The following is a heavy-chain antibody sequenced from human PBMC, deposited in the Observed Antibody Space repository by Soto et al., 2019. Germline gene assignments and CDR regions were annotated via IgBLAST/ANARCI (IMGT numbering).Heavy chain of an antibody. J-gene: IGHJ6*02. CDR2: LDGAGGST. V-gene: IGHV3-23*01. CDR3: AAPRDEYGSGVSWFTYGMDI. D-gene: IGHD3-10*01. CDR1: GFTFSDFT. Sequence: GGSLRLSCLSSGFTFSDFTMTCVRHVPGRVLEWVASLDGAGGSTYYAESVRGRFSISRDNSQNTLFLQMKRLTVDDTAIYYCAAPRDEYGSGVSWFTYGMDIWGQGTTVTVSS.